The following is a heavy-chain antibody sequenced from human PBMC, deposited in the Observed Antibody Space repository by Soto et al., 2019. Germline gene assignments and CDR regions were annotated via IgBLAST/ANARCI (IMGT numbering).Heavy chain of an antibody. D-gene: IGHD1-1*01. Sequence: ASETLSLTCTVSGGSISSYYWSWIRQPPGKGLEWIGYIYYSGSTNYNPSLKSRVTISVDTSKNQFSLKLSSVTAADTAVYYCAREDWNDYCYGMDFWGQGTTVTVSS. CDR3: AREDWNDYCYGMDF. V-gene: IGHV4-59*01. CDR1: GGSISSYY. CDR2: IYYSGST. J-gene: IGHJ6*02.